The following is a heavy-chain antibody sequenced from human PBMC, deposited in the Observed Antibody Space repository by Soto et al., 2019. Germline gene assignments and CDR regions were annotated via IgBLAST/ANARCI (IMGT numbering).Heavy chain of an antibody. D-gene: IGHD3-10*01. CDR1: GFPFTTYG. CDR3: VRGQYYFDY. Sequence: QVQLVESGGGVVQPGRSLRLSCAASGFPFTTYGMHWVREGPGKGLEWVAVISYDGSNTYYADSVKGRFTISRDNSKNTLYLQMNSLGPEDTALYYCVRGQYYFDYRGQGTLVTVSS. J-gene: IGHJ4*02. V-gene: IGHV3-30*03. CDR2: ISYDGSNT.